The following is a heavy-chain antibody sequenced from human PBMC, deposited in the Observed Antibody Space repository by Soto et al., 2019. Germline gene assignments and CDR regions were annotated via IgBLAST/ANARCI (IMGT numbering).Heavy chain of an antibody. Sequence: ASVKVSCKASGYTFTGQYMHWVRQAPGQGLEWMGWINPDSCDTKYAQKFQGRVTMTRDTSISTVYMELSRLKSDDTAVYYCARDRGNMVAIFHHYYGMDVWGQGTTVTVSS. J-gene: IGHJ6*02. V-gene: IGHV1-2*02. CDR1: GYTFTGQY. CDR2: INPDSCDT. CDR3: ARDRGNMVAIFHHYYGMDV. D-gene: IGHD3-3*02.